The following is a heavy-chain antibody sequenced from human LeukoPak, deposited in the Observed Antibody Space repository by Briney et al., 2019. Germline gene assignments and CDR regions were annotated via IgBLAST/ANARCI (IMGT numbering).Heavy chain of an antibody. J-gene: IGHJ3*01. Sequence: GGSLRLSCAASGFTFSTYGMHWVRQAPGKGLEWVTVIWHDGSHKDYADSVKGRFTISRDNSKNTLYLQMNDLRAEDTAVYYCARGWGSNDYASAFDVWGQGTMVTVSS. CDR1: GFTFSTYG. CDR2: IWHDGSHK. D-gene: IGHD3-16*01. CDR3: ARGWGSNDYASAFDV. V-gene: IGHV3-33*01.